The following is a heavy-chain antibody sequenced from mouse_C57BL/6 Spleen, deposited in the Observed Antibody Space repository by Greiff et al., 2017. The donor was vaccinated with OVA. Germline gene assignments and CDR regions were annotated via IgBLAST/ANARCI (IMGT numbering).Heavy chain of an antibody. V-gene: IGHV5-4*01. CDR2: ISDGGSYT. D-gene: IGHD3-1*01. CDR3: ARDRGGSDY. CDR1: GFTFSSYA. Sequence: EVKLMESGGGLVKPGGSLKLSCAASGFTFSSYAMSWVRQTPEKRLEWVATISDGGSYTYYPDNVKGRFTISRDNAKNNLYLQMSLLKSEDTAMYYCARDRGGSDYWGQGTTLTVSS. J-gene: IGHJ2*01.